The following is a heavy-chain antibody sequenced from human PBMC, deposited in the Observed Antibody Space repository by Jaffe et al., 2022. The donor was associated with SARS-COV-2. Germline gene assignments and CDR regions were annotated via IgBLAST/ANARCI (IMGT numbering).Heavy chain of an antibody. V-gene: IGHV3-7*01. D-gene: IGHD1-1*01. Sequence: EVQLVESGGGLVQPGGSLRLSCTVSGFTFSRYWMSWVRQAPGKGLEWVASIEGDGSEKNYVDSVKGRFTISRDNARMSLYLQMSSLRVEDTAVYFCACINWSDRLHDYWGQGTLVIVSS. CDR2: IEGDGSEK. J-gene: IGHJ4*02. CDR1: GFTFSRYW. CDR3: ACINWSDRLHDY.